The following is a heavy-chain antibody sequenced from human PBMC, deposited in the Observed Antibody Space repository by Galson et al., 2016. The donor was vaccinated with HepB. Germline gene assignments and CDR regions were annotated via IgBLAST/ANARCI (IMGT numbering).Heavy chain of an antibody. D-gene: IGHD2-8*01. V-gene: IGHV4-39*01. Sequence: SETLSLTCSVSVDSIGSRGYYWGWIRQPPGMGLDWIGSILYEKTFSKSSLQSRVTISVDTSKTQLSLRLTSVTAADTAIYFCVRHEGPNYPFDIWGQGTMVTVSS. CDR3: VRHEGPNYPFDI. CDR1: VDSIGSRGYY. J-gene: IGHJ3*02. CDR2: ILYEKT.